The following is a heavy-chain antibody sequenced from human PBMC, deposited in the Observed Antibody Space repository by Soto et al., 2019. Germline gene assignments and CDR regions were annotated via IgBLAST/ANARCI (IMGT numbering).Heavy chain of an antibody. CDR1: GDSISTYY. CDR3: AIANGWYYFDY. Sequence: PSETLSLTSTFSGDSISTYYWSWIRQPPEKRLEWIGYRYYTGSTIYNPSLQSRVTISVHTSKNQFSLKLDSVTAADTAVYYCAIANGWYYFDYWGTGALVT. CDR2: RYYTGST. D-gene: IGHD2-2*03. J-gene: IGHJ4*01. V-gene: IGHV4-59*08.